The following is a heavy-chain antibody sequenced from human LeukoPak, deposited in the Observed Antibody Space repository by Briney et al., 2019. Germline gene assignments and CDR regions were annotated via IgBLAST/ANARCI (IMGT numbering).Heavy chain of an antibody. CDR2: IYYSGST. J-gene: IGHJ4*02. V-gene: IGHV4-59*08. Sequence: SETLSLTCTVSGGSISSYYWSRIRQPPGKGLEWIGYIYYSGSTNYNPSLKSRVTISVDTSKNQFSLKLSSVTAADTAVYYCARQGRAALIDYWGQGTLVTVSS. CDR3: ARQGRAALIDY. D-gene: IGHD6-25*01. CDR1: GGSISSYY.